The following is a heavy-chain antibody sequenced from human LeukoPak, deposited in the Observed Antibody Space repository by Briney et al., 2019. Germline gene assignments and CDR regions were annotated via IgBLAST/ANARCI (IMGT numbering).Heavy chain of an antibody. J-gene: IGHJ3*02. Sequence: GGSLRLSCAASGFTFSTYAMSWVRQAPGKGLEWVSAISGSGGSTYYADSVKGRFTISRDNSKNTLYLQMNSLRAEDTAVYYCAKDYCSGGSCYSDAFDIWGQGTMVTVSS. CDR1: GFTFSTYA. D-gene: IGHD2-15*01. V-gene: IGHV3-23*01. CDR2: ISGSGGST. CDR3: AKDYCSGGSCYSDAFDI.